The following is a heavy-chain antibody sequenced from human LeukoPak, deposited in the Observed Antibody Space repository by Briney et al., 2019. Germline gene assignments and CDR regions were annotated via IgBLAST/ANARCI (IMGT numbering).Heavy chain of an antibody. CDR1: GGSISTYY. V-gene: IGHV4-59*08. CDR2: IYYSGST. D-gene: IGHD2-2*01. CDR3: ARYRIVVLPGAMGYYFDY. Sequence: SETLSLTCTVSGGSISTYYWSWIRQPPGKGLEWIGYIYYSGSTNYNPSLKSRVTISTDTSKNQFSLKLSSVTAADTAVFYCARYRIVVLPGAMGYYFDYWGQGTLVTVSS. J-gene: IGHJ4*02.